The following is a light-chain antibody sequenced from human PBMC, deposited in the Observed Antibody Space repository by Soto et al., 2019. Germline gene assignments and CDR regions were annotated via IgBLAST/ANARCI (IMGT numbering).Light chain of an antibody. CDR3: QHYNSYSDA. CDR2: KAS. J-gene: IGKJ1*01. Sequence: DIQMTQSPSTLSGSVGDRVTITCRASQTISSWLALYQQKPGKAHKLLIYKASTLKSGVPSRFSGSGSGTEFTLTISSLQPDDFATYYCQHYNSYSDAFGQGTKGELK. V-gene: IGKV1-5*03. CDR1: QTISSW.